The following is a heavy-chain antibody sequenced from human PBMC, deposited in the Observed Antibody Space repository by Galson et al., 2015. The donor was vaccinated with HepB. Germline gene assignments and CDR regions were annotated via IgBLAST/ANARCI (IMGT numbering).Heavy chain of an antibody. Sequence: SLRLSCAASGFTFSRYSINWVRQAPGKGLEWVSYISSSSNTIYYADSVKGRFTISRDNAKNSLYVQMNSLRDVDTAVYYCARTQRFCSSTSCSYDAFDIWGQGTMVTVSS. CDR3: ARTQRFCSSTSCSYDAFDI. CDR1: GFTFSRYS. D-gene: IGHD2-2*01. CDR2: ISSSSNTI. J-gene: IGHJ3*02. V-gene: IGHV3-48*02.